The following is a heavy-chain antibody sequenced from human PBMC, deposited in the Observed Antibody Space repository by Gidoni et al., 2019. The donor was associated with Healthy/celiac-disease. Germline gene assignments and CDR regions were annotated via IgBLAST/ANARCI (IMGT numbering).Heavy chain of an antibody. D-gene: IGHD3-22*01. CDR1: GFTFSTYS. Sequence: EVQLVESGGGLVQPGGSLRLSCAASGFTFSTYSMNWVRQAPGKGLEWVSYISSSSSTIYYADSVKGRFTISRDNAKNSLYLQMNSLRDEDTAVYYCAREGYYYDSSGYYHFDYWGQGTLVTVSS. CDR2: ISSSSSTI. CDR3: AREGYYYDSSGYYHFDY. V-gene: IGHV3-48*02. J-gene: IGHJ4*02.